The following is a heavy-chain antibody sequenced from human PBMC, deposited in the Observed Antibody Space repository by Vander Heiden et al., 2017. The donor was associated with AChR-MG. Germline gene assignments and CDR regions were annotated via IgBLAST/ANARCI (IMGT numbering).Heavy chain of an antibody. Sequence: EVQLLESGGGLVQPGGSLRLSCAASGFPFSSYAMGWVRQAPGKGLEWVSAISGSGGSTYYADSVKGRFTISRDNSKNTLYLQMNSLRAEDTAVYYCAKERTSYGSPRPGFDPWGQGTLVTVSS. CDR2: ISGSGGST. V-gene: IGHV3-23*01. J-gene: IGHJ5*02. CDR1: GFPFSSYA. D-gene: IGHD5-18*01. CDR3: AKERTSYGSPRPGFDP.